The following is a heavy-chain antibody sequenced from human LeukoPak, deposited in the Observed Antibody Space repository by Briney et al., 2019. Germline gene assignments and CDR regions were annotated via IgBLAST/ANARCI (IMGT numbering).Heavy chain of an antibody. V-gene: IGHV3-7*03. J-gene: IGHJ4*02. D-gene: IGHD1-26*01. CDR1: GFIFSNYW. CDR3: ARLVGDVTTWDC. CDR2: IKQDESEK. Sequence: GGSLRLSCTASGFIFSNYWMSWVRQAPGKGLEWVASIKQDESEKYYVDSVKGRFTTSRDNAKSSLYLQMNALRGEDTAVYYCARLVGDVTTWDCWGQGTLVTVSS.